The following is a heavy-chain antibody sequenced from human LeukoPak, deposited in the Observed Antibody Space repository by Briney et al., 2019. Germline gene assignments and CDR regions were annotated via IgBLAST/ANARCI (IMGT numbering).Heavy chain of an antibody. CDR1: GFSFSGYD. CDR3: ARALYCSGGICYKKSDDY. Sequence: GGSLRLSCAASGFSFSGYDMNWVRQAPGKRLEWVSSISGNNIYIYYADSVKGRFTISRDNAKNSLYLQMNSLRAEDTAVYYCARALYCSGGICYKKSDDYWGQGTLVTVSS. D-gene: IGHD2-15*01. J-gene: IGHJ4*02. V-gene: IGHV3-21*01. CDR2: ISGNNIYI.